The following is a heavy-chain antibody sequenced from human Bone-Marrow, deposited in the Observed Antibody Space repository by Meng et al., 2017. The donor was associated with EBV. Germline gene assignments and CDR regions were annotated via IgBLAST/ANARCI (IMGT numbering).Heavy chain of an antibody. CDR3: ARATSGWVEIYY. J-gene: IGHJ4*02. CDR2: IYYSGST. Sequence: LLQESGPGLVKSSETRSLTVSVSGGSASSGSYYWSWIRQPPGKGLEWIGYIYYSGSTNYNPSLKSRVTIAVETSKNQFSLKLSSVTAADTAVYYCARATSGWVEIYYWGQGTLVTVSS. D-gene: IGHD6-19*01. CDR1: GGSASSGSYY. V-gene: IGHV4-61*01.